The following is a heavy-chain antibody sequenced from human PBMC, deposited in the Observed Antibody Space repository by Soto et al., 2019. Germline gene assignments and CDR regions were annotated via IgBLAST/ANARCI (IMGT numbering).Heavy chain of an antibody. CDR1: GGDFNKFA. D-gene: IGHD6-13*01. J-gene: IGHJ4*02. CDR3: ARENKQLVRGAFDS. V-gene: IGHV1-69*01. Sequence: QVQLVQSGAELKKPGSSVNVSCKASGGDFNKFAISWVRQAPGQRPEWVGRVMPIFGATHYAPSLQGRITITADESTGTAYMYLSSLRSEDTAIYYCARENKQLVRGAFDSWGQGTLVTVSS. CDR2: VMPIFGAT.